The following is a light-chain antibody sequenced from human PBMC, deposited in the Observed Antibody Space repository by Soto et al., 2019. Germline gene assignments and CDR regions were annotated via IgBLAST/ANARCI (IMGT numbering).Light chain of an antibody. CDR1: QSISNRY. Sequence: EIVLTQSPGTLSLSPGERATLSCRASQSISNRYLAWYEQKPGQAPRLLIYGSSDRVTGIPNRFSGSVSGTDFTLTISRLEPEDFAVYYCQQYGNAPLTFGQGTKVEIK. CDR3: QQYGNAPLT. V-gene: IGKV3-20*01. CDR2: GSS. J-gene: IGKJ1*01.